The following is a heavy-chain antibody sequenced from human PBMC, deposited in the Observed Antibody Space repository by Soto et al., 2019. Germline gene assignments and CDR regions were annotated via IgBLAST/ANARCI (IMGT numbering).Heavy chain of an antibody. V-gene: IGHV3-33*01. CDR3: ARDYYYYDSSGSLDY. J-gene: IGHJ4*02. Sequence: PGGSLTLSCAASGFTFSSYGMRWVRQAPGKGLEWVAVIWYDGSNKYYADSVKGRFTISGDNSKNTLYLQMNSLRAEYTAVYYCARDYYYYDSSGSLDYWGQGTLVTVSS. D-gene: IGHD3-22*01. CDR1: GFTFSSYG. CDR2: IWYDGSNK.